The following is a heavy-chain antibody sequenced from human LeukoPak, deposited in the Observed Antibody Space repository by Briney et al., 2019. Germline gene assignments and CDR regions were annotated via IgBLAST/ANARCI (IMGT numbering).Heavy chain of an antibody. D-gene: IGHD3-9*01. CDR2: IYYSGST. Sequence: PSETLSLTCTVSGGSVSSGSYYWSWIRQPPGKGLEWIGYIYYSGSTNYNPSLKSRVTISVDTSKNQFSLKLSSVTAADTAAYYCASPLKDFDWLPGSYWGQGTLVTVSS. CDR1: GGSVSSGSYY. V-gene: IGHV4-61*01. CDR3: ASPLKDFDWLPGSY. J-gene: IGHJ4*02.